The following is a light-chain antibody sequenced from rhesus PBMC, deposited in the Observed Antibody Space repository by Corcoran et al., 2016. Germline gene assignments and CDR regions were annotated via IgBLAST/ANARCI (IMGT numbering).Light chain of an antibody. Sequence: DIQMTQSPSALSAVVGDSVTIPCRASQNIYSNLEWYQQKPGKAPKILIYAASSLQTGIPYRFRRSGSGTDFTLPISRLPPDDSAGYYFHPYCDKPWTFGQGTKVDIK. J-gene: IGKJ1*01. CDR3: HPYCDKPWT. CDR1: QNIYSN. CDR2: AAS. V-gene: IGKV1S8*01.